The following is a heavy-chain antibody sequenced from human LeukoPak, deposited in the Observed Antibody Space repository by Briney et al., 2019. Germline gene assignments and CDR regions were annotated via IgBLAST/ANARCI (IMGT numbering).Heavy chain of an antibody. CDR1: GGSFSGYY. D-gene: IGHD2-8*01. J-gene: IGHJ6*02. CDR2: INHSGST. Sequence: SETLSLTCAVYGGSFSGYYWSWIRQPPGKGLEWIGEINHSGSTNYNPSLKSRVTISVDTFKNQFSLKLSSVTAADTAVYYCARGLMRTRYYYYGMDVWGQGTTVTVSS. CDR3: ARGLMRTRYYYYGMDV. V-gene: IGHV4-34*01.